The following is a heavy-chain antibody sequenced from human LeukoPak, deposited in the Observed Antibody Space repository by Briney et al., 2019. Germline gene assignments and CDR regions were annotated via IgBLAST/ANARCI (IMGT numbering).Heavy chain of an antibody. J-gene: IGHJ4*02. Sequence: SQTLSLTCTVSGGSISSGSYYWSWIRQPAGKGLEWIGRIYTSGSTNYNPSLKSRVTISVGTFKNQFSLKLSSVTAADTAVYYCAREGMVAPHYYFDYWGQGTLVTVSS. CDR2: IYTSGST. V-gene: IGHV4-61*02. D-gene: IGHD1-26*01. CDR3: AREGMVAPHYYFDY. CDR1: GGSISSGSYY.